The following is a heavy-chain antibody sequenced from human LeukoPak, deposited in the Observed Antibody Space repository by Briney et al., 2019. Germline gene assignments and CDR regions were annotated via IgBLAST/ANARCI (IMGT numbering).Heavy chain of an antibody. V-gene: IGHV1-58*02. J-gene: IGHJ4*02. CDR2: IVGDSTDT. D-gene: IGHD5-18*01. CDR3: AADPDTTMAFDC. Sequence: SVKVSCTASGFTFTSSSIQWIRQARGQRLEWIGWIVGDSTDTYYAQRFQERVTIARDMSTSTAYLELSSLRSEDTAVYYCAADPDTTMAFDCWGQGTLVTVSS. CDR1: GFTFTSSS.